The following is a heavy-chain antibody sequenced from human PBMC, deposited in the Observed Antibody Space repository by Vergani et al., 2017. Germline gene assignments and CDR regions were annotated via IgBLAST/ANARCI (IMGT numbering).Heavy chain of an antibody. J-gene: IGHJ4*02. V-gene: IGHV3-30*02. D-gene: IGHD3-10*01. CDR2: IRSDGSNK. CDR3: AKAEYGSGTYPAWALDS. CDR1: GFTFSHYG. Sequence: VQLLESGGGLVQPGGSLRLSCAASGFTFSHYGMSWVRQAPGKGLDWVAFIRSDGSNKYYVEAVKGRFAISRDNSKNTLSLQMNSLRAEDTAVSYCAKAEYGSGTYPAWALDSWGQGALVTVSS.